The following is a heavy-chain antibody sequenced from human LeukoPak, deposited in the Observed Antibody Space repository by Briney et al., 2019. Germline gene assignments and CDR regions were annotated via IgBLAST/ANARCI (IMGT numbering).Heavy chain of an antibody. CDR1: GGSISSGSYY. J-gene: IGHJ4*02. CDR2: IYYSGST. V-gene: IGHV4-61*01. Sequence: PSETLSLTCTVSGGSISSGSYYWSWIRQPPGKGLEWIGYIYYSGSTNYNPSLKSRVTIPVDTSKNQFSLKLSSVTAADTAVYYCARAPPEVDIVVVPAAYDYWGQGTLVTVSS. D-gene: IGHD2-2*01. CDR3: ARAPPEVDIVVVPAAYDY.